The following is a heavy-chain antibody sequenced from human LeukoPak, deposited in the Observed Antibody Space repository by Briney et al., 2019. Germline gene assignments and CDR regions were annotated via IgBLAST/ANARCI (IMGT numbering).Heavy chain of an antibody. CDR2: ISGSGGST. J-gene: IGHJ5*02. V-gene: IGHV3-23*01. Sequence: GGSLRLSCAASGFTFSSYAMSWVRQAPGKGLEWVSAISGSGGSTYYADSVKGRFTISRDNAKNSLYLQMNSLRAEDTAVYYCARDGTIAAAAWFDPWGQGTLVTVSS. CDR3: ARDGTIAAAAWFDP. D-gene: IGHD6-13*01. CDR1: GFTFSSYA.